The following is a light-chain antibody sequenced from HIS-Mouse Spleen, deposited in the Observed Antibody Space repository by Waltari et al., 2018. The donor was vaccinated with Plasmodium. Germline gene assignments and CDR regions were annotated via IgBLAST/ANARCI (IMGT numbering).Light chain of an antibody. Sequence: QSALTQPRSVSGSPGQSVTISCTGTSSYVGGYNYVSWYQQHPGKAPKLRIYGVSKRPSGVPDRFSGSKSGNTASLTISGLQAEDEADYYCCSYAGSYTYVFGTGTKVTVL. CDR3: CSYAGSYTYV. CDR2: GVS. CDR1: SSYVGGYNY. V-gene: IGLV2-11*01. J-gene: IGLJ1*01.